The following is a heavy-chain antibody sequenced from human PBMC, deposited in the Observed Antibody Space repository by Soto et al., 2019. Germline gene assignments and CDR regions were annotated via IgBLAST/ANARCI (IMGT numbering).Heavy chain of an antibody. CDR2: ISGSGGST. D-gene: IGHD7-27*01. V-gene: IGHV3-23*01. CDR1: GFTFRSYA. J-gene: IGHJ6*03. CDR3: ARVWGPESNYYRYNMDV. Sequence: GGSLRLSCAVSGFTFRSYAMSWVRQAPGKGLEWVSTISGSGGSTYYADSVKGRFTISRDNSRNTLYLQMNSLRAEDTAIYYCARVWGPESNYYRYNMDVWGKGSSVTVSS.